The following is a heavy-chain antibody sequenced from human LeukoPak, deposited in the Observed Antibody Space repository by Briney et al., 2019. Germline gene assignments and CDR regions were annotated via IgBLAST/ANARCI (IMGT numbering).Heavy chain of an antibody. V-gene: IGHV4-59*01. Sequence: SETLSLTCTVSGGSISSYYWSWIRQPPGKGLEWIGYIYYSGSTNYNPSLKSRVTISVDTSKNQFSLKLNSVTAADTAVYYCAREREDYYDSSGYYSWGQGTLVTVSS. J-gene: IGHJ4*02. CDR1: GGSISSYY. CDR2: IYYSGST. CDR3: AREREDYYDSSGYYS. D-gene: IGHD3-22*01.